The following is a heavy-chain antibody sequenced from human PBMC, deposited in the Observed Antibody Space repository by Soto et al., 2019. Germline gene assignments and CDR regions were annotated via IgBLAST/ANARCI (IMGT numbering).Heavy chain of an antibody. CDR2: MIPIFGTA. Sequence: QVQLVQSGAEVKKPGSSVKVSCKASGGTFGSYAISWVRQAPGQGLEWMGGMIPIFGTANYAQKFQGRVTIPADESTNTAYMELSSLRSEDTAVYYCARASMITFGGVIVRDNWFDPWGQGTLVTVSS. V-gene: IGHV1-69*01. D-gene: IGHD3-16*02. J-gene: IGHJ5*02. CDR1: GGTFGSYA. CDR3: ARASMITFGGVIVRDNWFDP.